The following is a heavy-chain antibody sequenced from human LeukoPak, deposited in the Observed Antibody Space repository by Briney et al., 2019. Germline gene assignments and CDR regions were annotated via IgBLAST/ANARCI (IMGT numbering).Heavy chain of an antibody. Sequence: GGSLRLFYAASGFTFSSYSMNWVRPAPGKGRNWVSSISSSSSYIYYADSVKGRFTISRDNAKNSLYLQMNSLRAEDTAVYYCAKGVAGMYYYYGMDVWGQGTTVTVSS. CDR3: AKGVAGMYYYYGMDV. CDR1: GFTFSSYS. D-gene: IGHD6-19*01. CDR2: ISSSSSYI. V-gene: IGHV3-21*01. J-gene: IGHJ6*02.